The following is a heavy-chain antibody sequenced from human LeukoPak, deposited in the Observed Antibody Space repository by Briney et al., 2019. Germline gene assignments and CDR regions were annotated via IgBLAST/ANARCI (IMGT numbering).Heavy chain of an antibody. CDR2: IIPILGIA. CDR1: GGTFSSYA. Sequence: SVKVSCKASGGTFSSYAISWVRQAPGQGLEWMGRIIPILGIANYAQKFQGRVTITADESTSTAYMELSSLRSEDTAVYYCARQEAVAPGAFDIWGQGTMVTVSS. CDR3: ARQEAVAPGAFDI. D-gene: IGHD6-19*01. V-gene: IGHV1-69*04. J-gene: IGHJ3*02.